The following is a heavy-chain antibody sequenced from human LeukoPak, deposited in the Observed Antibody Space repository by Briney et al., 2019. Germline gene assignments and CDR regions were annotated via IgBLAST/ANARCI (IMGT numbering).Heavy chain of an antibody. Sequence: PGGSLRLSCAASGFTFSSYAMAWVRQAPGKGLEWVSAIGGSGATTYTADSVKGRFTISRDNSKNTLFLQMNSLRVEDTALYYCARDGEGSGSSRMITHDYWGQGALVTVS. CDR2: IGGSGATT. V-gene: IGHV3-23*01. D-gene: IGHD3-10*01. CDR1: GFTFSSYA. J-gene: IGHJ4*02. CDR3: ARDGEGSGSSRMITHDY.